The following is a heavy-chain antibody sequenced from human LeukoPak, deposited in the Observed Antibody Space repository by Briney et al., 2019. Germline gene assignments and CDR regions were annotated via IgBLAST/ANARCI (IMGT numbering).Heavy chain of an antibody. Sequence: ASVMVSCKASGYTFTSYDINWVRQATGQGLEWMGWMNPNSGNTGYAQKFQGRVTITRNTSISTAYMELSSLRSEDTAVYYCARGGQGYYDFWSGYYRIFDYWGQGTLVTVSS. V-gene: IGHV1-8*03. D-gene: IGHD3-3*01. CDR2: MNPNSGNT. CDR1: GYTFTSYD. J-gene: IGHJ4*02. CDR3: ARGGQGYYDFWSGYYRIFDY.